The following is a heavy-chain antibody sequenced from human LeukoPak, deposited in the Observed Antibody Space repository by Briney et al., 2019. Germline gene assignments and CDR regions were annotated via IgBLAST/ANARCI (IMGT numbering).Heavy chain of an antibody. D-gene: IGHD2-21*02. CDR2: ISGSGDST. Sequence: GGSLRLSCAASEFTFSSFAMTWVRQAPGKGLEWVSSISGSGDSTYYADSVKGRFTISRDNAKNSLFLQMNSLRADDTAVYYCARNFYCGGDCAISYFDYWGQGTLVTVSS. CDR3: ARNFYCGGDCAISYFDY. V-gene: IGHV3-23*01. CDR1: EFTFSSFA. J-gene: IGHJ4*02.